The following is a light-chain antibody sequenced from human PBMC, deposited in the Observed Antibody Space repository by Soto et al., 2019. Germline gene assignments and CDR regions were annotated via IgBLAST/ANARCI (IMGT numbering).Light chain of an antibody. CDR2: DVI. CDR1: SSDVGNYNY. Sequence: QSALTQPRSVSGSPGQSATISCTGTSSDVGNYNYVSWYQQHPGKAPKLMIYDVIRRPSGVPDRFSGSKSGNTASLTISGLQAEDEADYYCCSYAGSYSYVFGTGTKLTVL. J-gene: IGLJ1*01. CDR3: CSYAGSYSYV. V-gene: IGLV2-11*01.